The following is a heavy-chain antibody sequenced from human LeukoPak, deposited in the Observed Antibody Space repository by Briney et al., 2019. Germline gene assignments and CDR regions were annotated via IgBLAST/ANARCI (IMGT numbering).Heavy chain of an antibody. CDR3: AKDEVDFWSPYYYMDV. CDR1: GFTFSSYG. D-gene: IGHD3-3*01. V-gene: IGHV3-30*02. J-gene: IGHJ6*03. CDR2: IRYDGSNK. Sequence: PGGSLRLSCAASGFTFSSYGMHWVRQAPGKGLEWVAFIRYDGSNKYYADSVKGRFTTSRDNSKNTLYLQMNSLRAEDTAVYYCAKDEVDFWSPYYYMDVWGKGTTVTVSS.